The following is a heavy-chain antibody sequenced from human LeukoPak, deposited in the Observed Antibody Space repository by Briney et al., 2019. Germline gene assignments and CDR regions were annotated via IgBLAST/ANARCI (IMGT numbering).Heavy chain of an antibody. CDR2: ISPSSGDT. J-gene: IGHJ6*02. CDR3: ARNVRPGYGLDV. V-gene: IGHV1-2*02. Sequence: MGWISPSSGDTQYAQKFQGRFTMTRDTSISTAYMELISLRSDDTAVYYCARNVRPGYGLDVWGQGTTVTVSS. D-gene: IGHD2-8*01.